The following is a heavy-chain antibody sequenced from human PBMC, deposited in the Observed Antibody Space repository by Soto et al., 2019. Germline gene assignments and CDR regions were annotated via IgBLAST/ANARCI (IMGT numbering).Heavy chain of an antibody. CDR1: GFTFSSYA. Sequence: GGSLRLSCAASGFTFSSYAMSWVRQAPGKGLEWVSAISGSGGSTYYADSVKGRFTISRDNSKNMLYLQMNSLRAEDTAVYYCAKDNWNPDEYNWFDPWGQGTLVTVSS. CDR3: AKDNWNPDEYNWFDP. J-gene: IGHJ5*02. CDR2: ISGSGGST. D-gene: IGHD1-20*01. V-gene: IGHV3-23*01.